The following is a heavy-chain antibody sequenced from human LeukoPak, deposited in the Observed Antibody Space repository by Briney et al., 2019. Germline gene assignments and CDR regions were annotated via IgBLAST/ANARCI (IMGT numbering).Heavy chain of an antibody. D-gene: IGHD3-10*01. V-gene: IGHV3-66*01. CDR1: GFTFSSYW. J-gene: IGHJ5*01. CDR2: IYSGGST. Sequence: GGSLRLSCAASGFTFSSYWMSWVRQAPGKGLEWVSIIYSGGSTYYADSVKGRFSISRDNSKNTLFLQMNSLRAEDTAVYYCARGRLGVRGADSWGQGTLVTVSS. CDR3: ARGRLGVRGADS.